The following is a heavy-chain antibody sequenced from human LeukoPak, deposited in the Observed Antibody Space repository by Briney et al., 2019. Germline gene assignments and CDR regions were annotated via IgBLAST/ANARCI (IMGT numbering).Heavy chain of an antibody. Sequence: GGSLRLSCAASGFTFSSYAMSWVRQAPGKGLEWVSAISGSGGSTYYADSVKGRFTISRDNSKNTLYLQMNSLRAEDTAVYYCAKDLVPHRRVGSSEKVDYWGQGTLVTVSS. CDR2: ISGSGGST. V-gene: IGHV3-23*01. CDR3: AKDLVPHRRVGSSEKVDY. CDR1: GFTFSSYA. J-gene: IGHJ4*02. D-gene: IGHD3-10*01.